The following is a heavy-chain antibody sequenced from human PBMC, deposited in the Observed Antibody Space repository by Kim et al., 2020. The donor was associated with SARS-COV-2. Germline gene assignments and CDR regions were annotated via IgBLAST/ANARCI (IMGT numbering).Heavy chain of an antibody. D-gene: IGHD3-10*01. CDR3: ARHTMLRGIDY. Sequence: SETLSLTCAVYGESFSGYYWSWIRQSPGKGLEWIGDINDSGSTNYNPSLKSRVTISVDTSKNQFSLRVNSVTAADTAIYYCARHTMLRGIDYCGQGTLVTVSS. CDR1: GESFSGYY. CDR2: INDSGST. J-gene: IGHJ4*02. V-gene: IGHV4-34*01.